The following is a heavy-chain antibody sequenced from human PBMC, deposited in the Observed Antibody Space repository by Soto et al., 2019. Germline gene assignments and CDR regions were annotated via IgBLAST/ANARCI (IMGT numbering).Heavy chain of an antibody. CDR2: IYDNGIT. Sequence: QVVLQESGPGLVKPSETLSLTCSVSGRSITSYYWSWVRQPPGKGLEWIGYIYDNGITSQTPSLKSRVTMSADTSQNQFSLTLTSVTGADTAVYYCARTYDSNGYANEFDSWGQGILVTVTS. CDR1: GRSITSYY. CDR3: ARTYDSNGYANEFDS. J-gene: IGHJ4*02. V-gene: IGHV4-59*12. D-gene: IGHD3-22*01.